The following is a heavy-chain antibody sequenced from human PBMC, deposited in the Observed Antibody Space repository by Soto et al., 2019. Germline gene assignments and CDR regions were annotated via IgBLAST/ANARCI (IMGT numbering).Heavy chain of an antibody. J-gene: IGHJ5*02. CDR1: GGSISSGNYY. CDR3: ARDGIQLWVSGPERFDP. Sequence: PSETLSLTCTVSGGSISSGNYYWSWIRQSPGKGLEWIGYIYSTGSSYYNPSLRSRVSMSVDTSKNQFSLNLSSVTAADTAVYFCARDGIQLWVSGPERFDPWGQGTLLTVSS. D-gene: IGHD5-18*01. V-gene: IGHV4-30-4*01. CDR2: IYSTGSS.